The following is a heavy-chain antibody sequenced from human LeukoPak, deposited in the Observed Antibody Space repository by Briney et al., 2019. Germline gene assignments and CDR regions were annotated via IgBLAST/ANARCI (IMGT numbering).Heavy chain of an antibody. Sequence: ASVKVSCQAFEYTFLFYYIHWVRPAPGQGLEWMGWITPNSGATKYAQKFQGRVTMTRDTSIRTAYMELSRLRSDDTAVYYCARDKVAAAGLQADDYYYYYMDVWGKGTTVTVSS. CDR2: ITPNSGAT. J-gene: IGHJ6*03. CDR1: EYTFLFYY. D-gene: IGHD6-13*01. V-gene: IGHV1-2*02. CDR3: ARDKVAAAGLQADDYYYYYMDV.